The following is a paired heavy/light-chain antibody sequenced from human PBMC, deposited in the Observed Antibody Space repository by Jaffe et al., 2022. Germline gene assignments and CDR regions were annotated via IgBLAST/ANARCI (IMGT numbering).Light chain of an antibody. Sequence: EIVLTQSPGTLSLSPGERATLSCRASQSVSSSYLAWYQQKPGQAPRLLIYGASSRATGIPDRFSGSGSGTDFTLTISRLEPEDFAVYYCQQYGSSMYTFGQGTKLEIK. CDR1: QSVSSSY. CDR2: GAS. CDR3: QQYGSSMYT. J-gene: IGKJ2*01. V-gene: IGKV3-20*01.
Heavy chain of an antibody. J-gene: IGHJ4*02. CDR1: GFTFSDYY. Sequence: QVQLVESGGGLVKPGGSLRLSCAASGFTFSDYYMSWIRQAPGKGLEWVSYISSSGSTIYYADSVKGRFTISRDNAKNSLYLQMNSLRAEDTAVYYCARDDRYCSGGSCYSIDYWGQGTLVTVSS. CDR2: ISSSGSTI. D-gene: IGHD2-15*01. CDR3: ARDDRYCSGGSCYSIDY. V-gene: IGHV3-11*01.